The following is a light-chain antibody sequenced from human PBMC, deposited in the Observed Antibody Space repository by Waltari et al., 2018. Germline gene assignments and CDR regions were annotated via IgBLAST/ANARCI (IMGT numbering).Light chain of an antibody. Sequence: QSALTQPASVSGSPGQSITISCTGTSRDVGNYDWVSWYQQHPGKAPKVVMFDVSYRPSGVSNRFSGSKSGNTASLTISGLQAEDEADYYCTSYTSSHSLVFGTGTKVTVL. CDR2: DVS. J-gene: IGLJ1*01. CDR3: TSYTSSHSLV. CDR1: SRDVGNYDW. V-gene: IGLV2-14*03.